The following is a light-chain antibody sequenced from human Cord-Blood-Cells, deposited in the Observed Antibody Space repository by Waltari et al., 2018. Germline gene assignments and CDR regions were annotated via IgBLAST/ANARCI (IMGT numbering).Light chain of an antibody. CDR2: GAS. CDR3: QQYNNWT. Sequence: EIVLPQSPATLSLSPGERPTLSCRASQSVSSNLAWYQQKPGQAPRLLIYGASTRATGIPARFSGSGSGTEFTLTISSLQSEDFAVYYCQQYNNWTFGQGTKVEIK. V-gene: IGKV3-15*01. J-gene: IGKJ1*01. CDR1: QSVSSN.